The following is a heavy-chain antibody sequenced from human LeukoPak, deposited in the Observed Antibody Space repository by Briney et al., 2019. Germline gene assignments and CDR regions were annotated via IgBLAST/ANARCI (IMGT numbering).Heavy chain of an antibody. J-gene: IGHJ4*02. CDR2: ISHDGSQR. D-gene: IGHD1-1*01. CDR3: AKGQNRKGGALAY. V-gene: IGHV3-30*18. Sequence: PGGSLRLSCAASGLTFSRFGMHWVRQAPGKGLDWVALISHDGSQRYYTDSVRGRFTISRDNSKNTLYLQMDSLRAEDTAVYYFAKGQNRKGGALAYWGQGTLVTVSS. CDR1: GLTFSRFG.